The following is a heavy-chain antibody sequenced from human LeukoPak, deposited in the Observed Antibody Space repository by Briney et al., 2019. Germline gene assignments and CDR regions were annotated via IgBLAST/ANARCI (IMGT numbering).Heavy chain of an antibody. D-gene: IGHD2-2*01. J-gene: IGHJ6*02. Sequence: GGSLRLSCEASGFSLSNYWMHWVRKAPGKGLVWVSRINSDGSTTYADSVKGRFTISRDNAKNTLYLQMHSLRAEDTAVYYCARDRYYALDVWGQGTTVTVSS. CDR2: INSDGST. CDR3: ARDRYYALDV. V-gene: IGHV3-74*03. CDR1: GFSLSNYW.